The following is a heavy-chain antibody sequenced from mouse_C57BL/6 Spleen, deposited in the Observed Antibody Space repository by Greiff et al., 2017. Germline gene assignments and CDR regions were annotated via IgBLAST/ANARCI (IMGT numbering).Heavy chain of an antibody. Sequence: VQLQQPGTELVKPGASVKLSCKASGYTFTSYWMHWVKQRPGQGLEWIGNINPSNGGTNYNEKFKSKATLTVDKSSSTAYMQLSSLTSDDSAVYYCARWGTTVVATKDYWGQGTTLTVSS. CDR2: INPSNGGT. D-gene: IGHD1-1*01. J-gene: IGHJ2*01. CDR1: GYTFTSYW. V-gene: IGHV1-53*01. CDR3: ARWGTTVVATKDY.